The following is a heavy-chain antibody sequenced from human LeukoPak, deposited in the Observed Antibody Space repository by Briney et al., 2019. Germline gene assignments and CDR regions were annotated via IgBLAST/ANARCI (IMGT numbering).Heavy chain of an antibody. D-gene: IGHD3-10*01. J-gene: IGHJ4*02. CDR2: INHSGST. CDR3: ARDLRRGKRFDY. Sequence: SETLSLTCAVYGGSFSGDFWSWIRQSPGKGLEWIGEINHSGSTNYNPSLKSRVTISVDTSKNQFSLKLSSVTAADTAVYYCARDLRRGKRFDYWGQGTLVTVSS. CDR1: GGSFSGDF. V-gene: IGHV4-34*01.